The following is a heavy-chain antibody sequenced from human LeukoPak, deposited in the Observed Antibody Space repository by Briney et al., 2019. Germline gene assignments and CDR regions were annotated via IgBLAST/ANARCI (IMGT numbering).Heavy chain of an antibody. CDR2: IIPIFGTA. CDR3: ARGRPGYCSSTSCYPYYYYMDV. Sequence: ASVKVSCQASGGTFSRYAISWVRQAPGQGLEWMGGIIPIFGTANYAQKFQGRVTITTDESTSTAYMELSSLRSEDTAVYYCARGRPGYCSSTSCYPYYYYMDVWGKGTTVTVSS. CDR1: GGTFSRYA. J-gene: IGHJ6*03. V-gene: IGHV1-69*05. D-gene: IGHD2-2*01.